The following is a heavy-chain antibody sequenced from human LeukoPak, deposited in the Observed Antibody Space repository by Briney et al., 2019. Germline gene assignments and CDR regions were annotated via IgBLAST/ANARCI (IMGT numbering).Heavy chain of an antibody. CDR2: IYNSGTIYYSGST. Sequence: SETLSLTCTVSGGSMSSNYWSWIRQPPGKGLEWIGSIYNSGTIYYSGSTNYNPSLLSRVTISVDTSKNQFSLKLSSVTAADTAVYYCARDGALWSGYQIAFDIWGQGTMVTVSS. CDR1: GGSMSSNY. V-gene: IGHV4-59*12. D-gene: IGHD3-3*01. J-gene: IGHJ3*02. CDR3: ARDGALWSGYQIAFDI.